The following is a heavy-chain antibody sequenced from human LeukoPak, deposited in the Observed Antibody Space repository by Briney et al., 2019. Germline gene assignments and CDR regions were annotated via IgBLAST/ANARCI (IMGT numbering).Heavy chain of an antibody. CDR3: AREGGPYRPLDY. CDR2: VNLQGST. CDR1: GGSITSTNY. Sequence: ASETLSLTCGVSGGSITSTNYWTWVRQPPGKGLEWSGEVNLQGSTNYNPSLMGRVAISVDISENHISLQLTSVTAADTAVYYCAREGGPYRPLDYSGQGTLVTVSS. V-gene: IGHV4-4*02. J-gene: IGHJ4*02.